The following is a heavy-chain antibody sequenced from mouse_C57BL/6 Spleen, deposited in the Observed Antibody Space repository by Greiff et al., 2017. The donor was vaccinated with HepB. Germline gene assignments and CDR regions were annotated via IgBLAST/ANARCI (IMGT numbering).Heavy chain of an antibody. CDR2: INPSSGYT. CDR3: ARPASSFCYAMDY. D-gene: IGHD6-1*01. V-gene: IGHV1-7*01. CDR1: GYTFTSYW. Sequence: VQLQQSGAELAKPGASVKLSCKASGYTFTSYWMHWVKQRPGQGLEWIGYINPSSGYTKYNQKFKDKATLTADKSSSTACILLSSLTYEDSAVYYCARPASSFCYAMDYWGQGTSVTVSS. J-gene: IGHJ4*01.